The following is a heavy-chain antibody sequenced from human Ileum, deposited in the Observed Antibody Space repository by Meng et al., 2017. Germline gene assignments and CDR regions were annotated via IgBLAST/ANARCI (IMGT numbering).Heavy chain of an antibody. CDR1: GFTVSSNY. D-gene: IGHD5-24*01. Sequence: GESLKISCAASGFTVSSNYMSWVRQAPGKGLEWVSVIYSGGSTYYADSVKGRFTISRHNSKNTLYLQVNSLRAEDTAVYYCARGGDGYNSLLFDYWGQGTLVTVSS. CDR2: IYSGGST. CDR3: ARGGDGYNSLLFDY. J-gene: IGHJ4*02. V-gene: IGHV3-53*04.